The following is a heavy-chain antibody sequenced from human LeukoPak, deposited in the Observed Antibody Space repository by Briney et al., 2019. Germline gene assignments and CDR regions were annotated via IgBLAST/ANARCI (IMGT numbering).Heavy chain of an antibody. V-gene: IGHV4-39*07. CDR1: GGSISSSSYY. Sequence: KSSETLSLTCTVSGGSISSSSYYWGWIRQPPGKGLEWIGSIYYSGSTYYNPSLKSRVTISVDTSKNQFSLKLSSVTAADTAVYYCARGPRVAIGYCSSTSCYGTTRYFDYWGQGTLVAVSS. CDR3: ARGPRVAIGYCSSTSCYGTTRYFDY. CDR2: IYYSGST. J-gene: IGHJ4*02. D-gene: IGHD2-2*01.